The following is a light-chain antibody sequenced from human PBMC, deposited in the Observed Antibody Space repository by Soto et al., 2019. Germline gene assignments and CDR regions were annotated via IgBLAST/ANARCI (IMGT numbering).Light chain of an antibody. Sequence: EIVLTQSPATLSVSPGEGATLSCRASQGLSVNLAWYQQKPGQAPSLLIYGASIRATGVPARFSGSGSGTQFTLTISSLKSEDFAVYYCQQYNTVGITFGPGTTVDV. J-gene: IGKJ3*01. V-gene: IGKV3-15*01. CDR3: QQYNTVGIT. CDR1: QGLSVN. CDR2: GAS.